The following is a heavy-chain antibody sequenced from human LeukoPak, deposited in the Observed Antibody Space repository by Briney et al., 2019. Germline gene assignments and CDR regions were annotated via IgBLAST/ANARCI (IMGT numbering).Heavy chain of an antibody. CDR1: GYTFTSYG. CDR3: ARGSVVVPAAIDY. CDR2: ISADNGNT. V-gene: IGHV1-18*01. D-gene: IGHD2-2*01. J-gene: IGHJ4*02. Sequence: ASVKVSCKASGYTFTSYGISWVRRAPGQGLEWMGWISADNGNTNHAQKLQGRVTMTTDTSTTTAYMELRSLRSDDTAVYYCARGSVVVPAAIDYWGQGTLVTVSS.